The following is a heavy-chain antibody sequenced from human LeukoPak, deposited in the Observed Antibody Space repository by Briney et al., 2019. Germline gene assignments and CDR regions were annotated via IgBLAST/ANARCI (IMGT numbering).Heavy chain of an antibody. V-gene: IGHV4-30-2*01. CDR2: IFHTGSP. CDR1: GDSISSGAYS. CDR3: ARELWFANAPGSWLDP. D-gene: IGHD3-10*01. J-gene: IGHJ5*02. Sequence: SQTLSLTCVVSGDSISSGAYSWSWIRQPPGKGLEWIGYIFHTGSPFYNPSLKSRLTTSVDNSKNQFSLRLSSVTAADTAVYYCARELWFANAPGSWLDPWGQGTLVTVSS.